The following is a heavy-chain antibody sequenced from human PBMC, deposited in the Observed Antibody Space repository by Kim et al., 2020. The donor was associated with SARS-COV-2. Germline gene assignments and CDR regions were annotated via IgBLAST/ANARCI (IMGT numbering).Heavy chain of an antibody. CDR3: AIRDGYKRGFDY. D-gene: IGHD5-12*01. CDR2: IYYSGST. Sequence: SETLSLTCTVSGGSISSYYWSWIRQPPGKGLEWIGYIYYSGSTNYNPSLKSRVTISVDTSKNQFSLKLSSVTAADTAVYYCAIRDGYKRGFDYWGQGTLVTVSS. V-gene: IGHV4-59*01. J-gene: IGHJ4*02. CDR1: GGSISSYY.